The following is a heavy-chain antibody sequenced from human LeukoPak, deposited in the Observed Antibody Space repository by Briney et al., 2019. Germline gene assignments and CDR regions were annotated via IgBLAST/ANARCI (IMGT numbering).Heavy chain of an antibody. CDR2: ISGDGGAI. CDR1: GFTFSDYY. V-gene: IGHV3-11*01. CDR3: AKVSAASDY. J-gene: IGHJ4*02. Sequence: PGGSLRLSCGASGFTFSDYYMSWIRQAPGKGLVWVSYISGDGGAIYYADSVKGRFTISRDNSKNTLYLQMNSLRAEDTAVYYCAKVSAASDYWGQGTLVTVSS. D-gene: IGHD2-15*01.